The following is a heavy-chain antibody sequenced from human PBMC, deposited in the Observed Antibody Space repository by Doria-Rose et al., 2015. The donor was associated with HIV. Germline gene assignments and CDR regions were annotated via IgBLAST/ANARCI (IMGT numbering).Heavy chain of an antibody. Sequence: QVTLKESGPVLVKPTETLTLTCTVSGVSLSSPGMGVSWIRQPPGKALEWLGKIYSDDERSYKTSLKSGLTISRGTSKSQVVLTMTDMDPVDTATYYCARIKSSRWYHKYYFDFWGQGTLVIVSA. V-gene: IGHV2-26*01. CDR2: IYSDDER. CDR3: ARIKSSRWYHKYYFDF. J-gene: IGHJ4*02. CDR1: GVSLSSPGMG. D-gene: IGHD6-13*01.